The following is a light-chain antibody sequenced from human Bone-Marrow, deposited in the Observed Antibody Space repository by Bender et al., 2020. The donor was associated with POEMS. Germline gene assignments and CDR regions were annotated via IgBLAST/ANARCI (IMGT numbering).Light chain of an antibody. V-gene: IGLV2-14*03. CDR1: SSDFSDYNY. CDR3: QSYDNSLGGWV. Sequence: QSALTQPASVSGSPGQSITISCTGTSSDFSDYNYVSWYQQHPGKAPKLMIYDVNNRPSGVSNRFSGSKSGTSASLAITGLQAEDEGDYYCQSYDNSLGGWVFGGGTKLTVL. J-gene: IGLJ3*02. CDR2: DVN.